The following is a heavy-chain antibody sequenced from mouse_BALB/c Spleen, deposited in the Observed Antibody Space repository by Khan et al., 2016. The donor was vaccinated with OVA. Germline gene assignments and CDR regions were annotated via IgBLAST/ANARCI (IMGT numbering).Heavy chain of an antibody. J-gene: IGHJ2*01. CDR1: GYTFTSYW. V-gene: IGHV1-7*01. D-gene: IGHD2-10*02. CDR3: AKYAVNH. Sequence: VQLQESGAELAKPGASVKMSCKASGYTFTSYWMHWVKQRPGQGLEWIGYINPSTGYTEYNQKFKDKATLTADKSSSTAYMQLSSLTSEDSAVYYCAKYAVNHWGQGTTLTVSS. CDR2: INPSTGYT.